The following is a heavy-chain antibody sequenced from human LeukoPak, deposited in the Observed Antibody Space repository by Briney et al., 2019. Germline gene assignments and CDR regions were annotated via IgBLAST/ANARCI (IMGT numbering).Heavy chain of an antibody. V-gene: IGHV5-51*01. CDR3: ARVHRRTVTELDY. Sequence: GESLKIPCKGSGYSFTSYWIGWVRQMPGKGLEWMGIIYPGDSDTRYSPSFQGQVTISADKSISTAYLQWSSLKASDTAMYYCARVHRRTVTELDYWGQGTLVTVSS. J-gene: IGHJ4*02. CDR1: GYSFTSYW. CDR2: IYPGDSDT. D-gene: IGHD4-17*01.